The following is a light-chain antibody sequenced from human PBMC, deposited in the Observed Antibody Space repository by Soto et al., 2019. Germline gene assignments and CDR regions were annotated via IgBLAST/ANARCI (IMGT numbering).Light chain of an antibody. Sequence: QSVLTQPPSASGTPGQRVTISCSGSSYNIGSNYVYWYQQLPGTAPKLLIYTNDHRPSGVPDRFSGSKSGTSASLAISGLRSEDEADYYCAAWDDSLRGWVFGGGTKLTVL. J-gene: IGLJ3*02. CDR2: TND. CDR1: SYNIGSNY. CDR3: AAWDDSLRGWV. V-gene: IGLV1-47*02.